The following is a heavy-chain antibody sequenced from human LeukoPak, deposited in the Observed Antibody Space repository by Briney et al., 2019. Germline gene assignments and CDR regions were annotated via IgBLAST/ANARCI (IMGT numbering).Heavy chain of an antibody. V-gene: IGHV3-30*01. CDR1: GFTFSSYA. CDR3: ARDAEMATTPSFDY. D-gene: IGHD5-24*01. CDR2: ISYDGSNK. J-gene: IGHJ4*02. Sequence: GRSLRLSCAASGFTFSSYAMHWVRQAPGKGPEWVAVISYDGSNKYYADSVKGRFTISRDNSKNTLYLQMNSLRAEDTAVYYCARDAEMATTPSFDYWGQGTLVTVSS.